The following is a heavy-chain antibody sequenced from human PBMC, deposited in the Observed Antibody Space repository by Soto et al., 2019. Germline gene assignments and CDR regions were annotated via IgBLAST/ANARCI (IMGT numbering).Heavy chain of an antibody. J-gene: IGHJ5*01. D-gene: IGHD7-27*01. V-gene: IGHV4-30-4*01. Sequence: QVQLLESGPGLVKPSQTLSLTCSVSGDSISNLDYFWAWIRQPPGQALEYIGYIYKSATTYYKPSFESRVAISVDTSKSQFSLNVTSVTAADTAVYFCARGRYCLTGRCFPNWFDSWGQGALVTVSS. CDR2: IYKSATT. CDR3: ARGRYCLTGRCFPNWFDS. CDR1: GDSISNLDYF.